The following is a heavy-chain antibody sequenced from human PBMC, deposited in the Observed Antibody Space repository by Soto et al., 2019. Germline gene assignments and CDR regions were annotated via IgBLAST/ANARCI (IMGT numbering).Heavy chain of an antibody. CDR3: ARDRDYGDYYYYGMDV. D-gene: IGHD4-17*01. CDR1: GGSISSGDYY. V-gene: IGHV4-30-4*01. J-gene: IGHJ6*02. Sequence: QVQLQESGPGLVKPSQTLSLTCTVSGGSISSGDYYWSWIRQPPGKGLEWIGYIYYSGSTYYNPSLKRRVTISVDPSKNQFSLKLSSVTAADTAVYYCARDRDYGDYYYYGMDVWGQGTTVTVSS. CDR2: IYYSGST.